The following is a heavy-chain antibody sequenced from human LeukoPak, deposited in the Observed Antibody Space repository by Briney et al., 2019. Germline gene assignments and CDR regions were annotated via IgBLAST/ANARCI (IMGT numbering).Heavy chain of an antibody. J-gene: IGHJ3*02. CDR2: ISAYNGNT. CDR3: GRDQWLVPRGAFDI. Sequence: ASVKVSCKTSGYTFTNYDITWVRQAPGQGLEWMGWISAYNGNTNYVQKLQGRVTMTTDTSTSTAYMELRSLRSDDTAVYYCGRDQWLVPRGAFDIWGQGTMVTVSS. D-gene: IGHD6-19*01. V-gene: IGHV1-18*01. CDR1: GYTFTNYD.